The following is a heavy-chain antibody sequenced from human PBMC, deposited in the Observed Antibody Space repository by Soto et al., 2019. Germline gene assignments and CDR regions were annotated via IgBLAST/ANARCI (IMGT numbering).Heavy chain of an antibody. Sequence: QVQLVQSGAEVKTPGSSVKVSCKASGGMFYSSAITWVRQAPGQGLEWMGGIVPMNGSPKYAQEFQGRLTITADGSVTSVYMDLSGPQSEDSAFYYCTLATKWTYHLTREWGRGTLVTVSS. J-gene: IGHJ4*02. CDR3: TLATKWTYHLTRE. CDR1: GGMFYSSA. D-gene: IGHD2-2*01. CDR2: IVPMNGSP. V-gene: IGHV1-69*01.